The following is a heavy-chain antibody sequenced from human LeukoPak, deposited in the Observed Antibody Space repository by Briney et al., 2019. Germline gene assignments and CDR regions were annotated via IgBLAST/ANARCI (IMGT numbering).Heavy chain of an antibody. CDR2: IYSGGST. Sequence: GGSLRLSCAASGFTVSSNYMSWVRQAPGKGLEWVSVIYSGGSTYYADSVKGRFTIFRDNSKNTLYLQMNSLRAEDTAVYYCARDPPYYYGMDVWGQGTTVTVSS. V-gene: IGHV3-53*01. CDR3: ARDPPYYYGMDV. CDR1: GFTVSSNY. J-gene: IGHJ6*02.